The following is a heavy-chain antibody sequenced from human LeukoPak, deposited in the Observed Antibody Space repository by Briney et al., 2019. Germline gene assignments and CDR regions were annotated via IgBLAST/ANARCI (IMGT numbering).Heavy chain of an antibody. D-gene: IGHD3-10*01. Sequence: GGSLRLSCAASGFNFSATYMTWIRQAPGKGLEWVSYISNRGIIINYADSVKGRFTISRDNAKNSLYLQMNSLRAEDTAVYYCAREPRVRGAHGYFHYYMDVWGKGTTVTVSS. CDR1: GFNFSATY. V-gene: IGHV3-11*04. CDR2: ISNRGIII. CDR3: AREPRVRGAHGYFHYYMDV. J-gene: IGHJ6*03.